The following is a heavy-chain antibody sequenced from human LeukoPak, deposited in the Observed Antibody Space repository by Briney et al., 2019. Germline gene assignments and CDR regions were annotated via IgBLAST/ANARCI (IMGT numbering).Heavy chain of an antibody. V-gene: IGHV3-11*01. CDR3: AREEYSSSSADY. CDR2: ISSSGSTI. CDR1: GFTFSDYY. Sequence: GGSLTLSCAASGFTFSDYYMSWIRQAPGKGLEWVSYISSSGSTIYYADSVKGRFTISRDNAKNSLYLQMNSLRAEDTAVYYCAREEYSSSSADYWGRGTLVTVSS. D-gene: IGHD6-6*01. J-gene: IGHJ4*02.